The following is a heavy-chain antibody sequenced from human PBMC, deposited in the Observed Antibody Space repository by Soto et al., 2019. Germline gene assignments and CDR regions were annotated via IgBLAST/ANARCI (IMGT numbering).Heavy chain of an antibody. J-gene: IGHJ4*03. CDR3: ARFRAPRRQLISMSFHL. V-gene: IGHV5-51*01. D-gene: IGHD6-13*01. Sequence: GQSLKISCKASGYDFTNYWIAWVRQTPGRGLEWMGMIYPGDSDIRYNPSFRGRVTISADKSITSAFVQWGSLKASDSAIYYCARFRAPRRQLISMSFHLWGLGTLVTVSS. CDR1: GYDFTNYW. CDR2: IYPGDSDI.